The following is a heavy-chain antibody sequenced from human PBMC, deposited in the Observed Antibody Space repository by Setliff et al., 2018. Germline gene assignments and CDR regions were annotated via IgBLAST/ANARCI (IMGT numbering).Heavy chain of an antibody. CDR3: AKDNPETCAFDI. J-gene: IGHJ3*02. CDR2: ISWDGCGT. CDR1: GFTFNDYA. V-gene: IGHV3-43D*04. Sequence: GGSLRLSCEVSGFTFNDYAMHWVRQAPGNGLEWVSLISWDGCGTYYAYSVKGRFTISRDNSKNSLYLQMNSLRAEDTALYDCAKDNPETCAFDIWGQGTMVTVSS.